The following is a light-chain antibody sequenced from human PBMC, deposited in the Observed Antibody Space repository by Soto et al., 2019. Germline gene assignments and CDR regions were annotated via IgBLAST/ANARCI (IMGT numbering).Light chain of an antibody. CDR1: SSNIGSNT. Sequence: HSVLAQPPSPSGTPGQRVTISCSGSSSNIGSNTVNWYQQLPGTAPKLLIYSNNQRPSGVPDRFSGSKSGTSASLAISGLQSEDEADYYCAAWDDSLSGYVFGTGTKVTVL. V-gene: IGLV1-44*01. CDR3: AAWDDSLSGYV. J-gene: IGLJ1*01. CDR2: SNN.